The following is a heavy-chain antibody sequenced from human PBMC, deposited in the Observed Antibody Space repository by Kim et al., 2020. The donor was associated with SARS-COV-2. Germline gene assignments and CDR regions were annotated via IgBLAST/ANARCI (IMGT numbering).Heavy chain of an antibody. V-gene: IGHV3-30*07. J-gene: IGHJ4*02. Sequence: DSVKGRFTISRDNSKNTLYLQMNSLRAEDTAVYYCARDPKYSSPPRPLEYWGQGTLVTVSS. CDR3: ARDPKYSSPPRPLEY. D-gene: IGHD6-6*01.